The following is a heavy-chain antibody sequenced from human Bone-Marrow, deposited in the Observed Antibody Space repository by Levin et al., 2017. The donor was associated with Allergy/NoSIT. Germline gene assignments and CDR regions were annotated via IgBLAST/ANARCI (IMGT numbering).Heavy chain of an antibody. V-gene: IGHV1-2*06. CDR3: ARDGIVVVPAAINTFDY. D-gene: IGHD2-2*01. CDR1: GYTFTGYY. CDR2: INPNSGGT. Sequence: GASVKVSCKASGYTFTGYYMHWVRQAPGQGLEWMGRINPNSGGTNYAQKFQGRVTMTRDTSISTAYMELSRLRSDDTAVYYCARDGIVVVPAAINTFDYWGQGTLVTVSS. J-gene: IGHJ4*02.